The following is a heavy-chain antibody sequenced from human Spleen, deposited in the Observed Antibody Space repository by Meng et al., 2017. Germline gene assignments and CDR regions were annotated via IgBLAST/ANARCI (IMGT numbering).Heavy chain of an antibody. CDR2: INHSGST. V-gene: IGHV4-34*01. D-gene: IGHD3-3*01. CDR3: ARERRITIFGVVINFDY. Sequence: QVRREESGPGVVRPPETLSLTCTVYGGSFSGYYWSWIRQPPGKGLEWIGEINHSGSTNYNPSLKSRVTISVDTSKNQFSLKLSSVTAADTAVYYCARERRITIFGVVINFDYWGQGTLVTVSS. J-gene: IGHJ4*02. CDR1: GGSFSGYY.